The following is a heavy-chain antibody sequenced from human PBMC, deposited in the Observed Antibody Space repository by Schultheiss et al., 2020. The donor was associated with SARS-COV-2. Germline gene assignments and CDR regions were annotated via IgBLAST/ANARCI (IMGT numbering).Heavy chain of an antibody. CDR1: GGSISSYY. D-gene: IGHD3-16*02. V-gene: IGHV4-59*08. Sequence: ESLKISCTVSGGSISSYYWSWIRQPPGKGLEWIGYIYYSGSTNYNPSLKSRVTISVDTSKNQFSLKLSSVTAADTAVYYCARHGDANYDYVWGSYRKNGFDYWGQGTLVTVSS. CDR2: IYYSGST. CDR3: ARHGDANYDYVWGSYRKNGFDY. J-gene: IGHJ4*02.